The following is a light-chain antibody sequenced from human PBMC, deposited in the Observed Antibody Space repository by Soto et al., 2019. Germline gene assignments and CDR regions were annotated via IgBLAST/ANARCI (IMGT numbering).Light chain of an antibody. CDR2: EGS. CDR1: SSDVGSYNL. CDR3: SSYISSSTFV. Sequence: QSALTQPASVSGSPGQSITISCTGTSSDVGSYNLVSWYQQHPGKAPKLMIYEGSKRPSGVSNRFSGSKSGNTASLTISGLQAEDEADYYCSSYISSSTFVFGTGTKLTVL. J-gene: IGLJ1*01. V-gene: IGLV2-14*02.